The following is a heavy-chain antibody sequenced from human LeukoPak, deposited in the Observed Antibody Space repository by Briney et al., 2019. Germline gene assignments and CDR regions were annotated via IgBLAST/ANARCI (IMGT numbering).Heavy chain of an antibody. J-gene: IGHJ3*01. Sequence: SETLSLTCTISGGSISDYYWSWIRQPPGKGLEWIGYIYYSGNTNYNPSLKSRVTISVETSETQFSLRMTSVTAADTAMYYCVRDMSGGDAFDVWGQGTVVIVSS. CDR3: VRDMSGGDAFDV. D-gene: IGHD1-26*01. V-gene: IGHV4-59*12. CDR2: IYYSGNT. CDR1: GGSISDYY.